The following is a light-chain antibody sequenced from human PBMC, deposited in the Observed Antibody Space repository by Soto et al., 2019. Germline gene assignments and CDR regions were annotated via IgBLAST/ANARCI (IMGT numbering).Light chain of an antibody. V-gene: IGKV3-20*01. CDR3: QQYGSSPLT. CDR1: QSVSSY. CDR2: DAS. J-gene: IGKJ4*01. Sequence: EIMLTQSPGILSLYTGERATLSCRTSQSVSSYLAWYQQKPGQAPRLLIYDASSRATGIPDRFSGSGSGTDFTLTISRLEPEDFAVYYCQQYGSSPLTFAGGTKVDIK.